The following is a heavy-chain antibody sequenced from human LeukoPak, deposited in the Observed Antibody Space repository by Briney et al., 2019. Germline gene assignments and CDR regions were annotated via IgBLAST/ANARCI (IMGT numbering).Heavy chain of an antibody. D-gene: IGHD2-2*01. Sequence: AGGSLRLSCAASGFNFGSYWMTWVRQAPGKGLEWVANIKQDGSKTYYVDSVKGRFTISRDNAKNSLYLQMNSLRAEDTAVYYCATVQAANPNDYWGQGTLVTLSS. V-gene: IGHV3-7*01. CDR1: GFNFGSYW. CDR3: ATVQAANPNDY. J-gene: IGHJ4*02. CDR2: IKQDGSKT.